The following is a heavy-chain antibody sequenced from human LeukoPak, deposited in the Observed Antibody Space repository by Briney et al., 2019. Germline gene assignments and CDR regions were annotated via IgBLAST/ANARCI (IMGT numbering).Heavy chain of an antibody. CDR2: MNPNSAQT. CDR3: TRSVRRGSIDY. Sequence: ASVKVSCKASGYTFSSYDINWVRQATGQGLEWMGWMNPNSAQTGYAQKFQGRVTMTRSTSISTAYMELSSLRSEDTAVYYCTRSVRRGSIDYWGPGTLVTVSS. J-gene: IGHJ4*02. V-gene: IGHV1-8*01. D-gene: IGHD5-12*01. CDR1: GYTFSSYD.